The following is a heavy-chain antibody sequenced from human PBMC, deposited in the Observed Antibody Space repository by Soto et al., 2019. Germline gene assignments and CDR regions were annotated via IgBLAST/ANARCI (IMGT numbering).Heavy chain of an antibody. CDR1: GYTFTSYY. Sequence: SVKVSCKASGYTFTSYYMHWVRQAPGQGLEWMGIINPSGGSTSYAQKFQGRVTMTRDTSTSTVYMELSSLRSEDTAVYYCARNQCLSPVSSSPRLGDYWGQVTLVTVSS. D-gene: IGHD6-6*01. V-gene: IGHV1-46*01. J-gene: IGHJ4*02. CDR2: INPSGGST. CDR3: ARNQCLSPVSSSPRLGDY.